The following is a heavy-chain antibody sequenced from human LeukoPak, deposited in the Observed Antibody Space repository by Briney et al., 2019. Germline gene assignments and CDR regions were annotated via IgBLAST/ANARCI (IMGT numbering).Heavy chain of an antibody. CDR2: VDHSGST. J-gene: IGHJ5*02. CDR3: ARNSAVATSRSWFDP. V-gene: IGHV4-4*02. Sequence: PSGTLSLTCAVSGGSISGDNWWSWVRQSPGEGLEWIGEVDHSGSTTYNPSLESRVTISVDTSKNQFSLKLTAVTAADTAVYYCARNSAVATSRSWFDPWGQGTLVTVSS. CDR1: GGSISGDNW. D-gene: IGHD6-19*01.